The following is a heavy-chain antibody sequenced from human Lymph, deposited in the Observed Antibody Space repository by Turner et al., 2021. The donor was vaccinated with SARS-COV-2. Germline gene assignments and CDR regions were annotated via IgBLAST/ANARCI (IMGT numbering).Heavy chain of an antibody. CDR1: GFTFSSYS. J-gene: IGHJ4*02. D-gene: IGHD2-21*02. CDR2: ITFTSSYI. CDR3: ARGPPDFPYYFDY. V-gene: IGHV3-21*01. Sequence: VQLVESGGGLVKPGGSLRRSCAASGFTFSSYSMNWVRQAPGKGLEWVSSITFTSSYIYYADSVKGRFTISRDNAKNSLYLQMNSLRAEDTAVYYCARGPPDFPYYFDYWGQGTLVTVSS.